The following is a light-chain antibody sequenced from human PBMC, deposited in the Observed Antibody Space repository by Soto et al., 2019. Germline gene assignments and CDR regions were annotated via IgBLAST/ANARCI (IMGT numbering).Light chain of an antibody. CDR3: QQYKSYSWT. CDR2: DAS. J-gene: IGKJ1*01. V-gene: IGKV1-5*01. CDR1: QRISSW. Sequence: DIQIPQSTSTLSATVGDSVTITCRPSQRISSWLAWYQQKPGKAPKLLIYDASSLESGVPSRFSGSGSGTEFTLTISSLQPDDFATYYCQQYKSYSWTFGQGTKVDIK.